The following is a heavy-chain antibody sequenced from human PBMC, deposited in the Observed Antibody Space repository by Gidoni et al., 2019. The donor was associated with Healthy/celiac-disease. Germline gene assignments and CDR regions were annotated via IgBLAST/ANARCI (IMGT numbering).Heavy chain of an antibody. CDR1: GFTFSSYA. CDR3: AKVLCVGYCTNHYYYYYGMDV. V-gene: IGHV3-23*01. D-gene: IGHD2-8*01. CDR2: ISGSGGST. J-gene: IGHJ6*02. Sequence: EVQLLESGGGLVQPGGSLRLSCAASGFTFSSYAMSWVRQAPGNGLEWVSAISGSGGSTYYADSVKGRFTISRDNSKNTLYLQMNSLRAEDTAVYYCAKVLCVGYCTNHYYYYYGMDVWGQGTTVTVSS.